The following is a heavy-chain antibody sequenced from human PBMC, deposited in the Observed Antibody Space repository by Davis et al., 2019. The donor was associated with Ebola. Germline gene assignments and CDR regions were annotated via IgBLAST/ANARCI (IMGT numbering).Heavy chain of an antibody. J-gene: IGHJ4*02. CDR3: ARASTRGYYDSSGLFDY. CDR1: GFTFSGYW. CDR2: IKQDESEK. D-gene: IGHD3-22*01. Sequence: GESLKISCAASGFTFSGYWMSWVRQAPGKGLEWVANIKQDESEKYYVDSVKGRFTISRDNAKNSLYLQMNSLRAEDTAVYYCARASTRGYYDSSGLFDYWGQGTLVTVSS. V-gene: IGHV3-7*03.